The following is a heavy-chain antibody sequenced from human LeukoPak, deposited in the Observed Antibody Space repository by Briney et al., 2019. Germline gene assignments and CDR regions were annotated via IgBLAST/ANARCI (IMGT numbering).Heavy chain of an antibody. CDR1: GFTFSSYW. CDR2: ITGDGRST. CDR3: ARDVGYSMDV. J-gene: IGHJ6*03. D-gene: IGHD3-3*01. V-gene: IGHV3-74*01. Sequence: GGSLRLSCAASGFTFSSYWMHWVCQAPGKGLVWVSRITGDGRSTSYADSVKGRFSISRDNAKNTLYLQMNSLRAEDTAVYYCARDVGYSMDVWGQGTTVTVSS.